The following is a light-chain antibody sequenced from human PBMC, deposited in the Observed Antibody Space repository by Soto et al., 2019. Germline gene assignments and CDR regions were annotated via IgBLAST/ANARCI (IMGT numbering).Light chain of an antibody. Sequence: QSALTQPASVSGSPGQSVTIFCTGTSTDIGSYNLVSWYQQPPGKAPRLLIYETTKRPAGASNRVSGSKSGNADSLTISGLQADDEAEYNCGSHSSGNRFIFGGGTKLTVL. CDR3: GSHSSGNRFI. CDR1: STDIGSYNL. CDR2: ETT. J-gene: IGLJ2*01. V-gene: IGLV2-23*01.